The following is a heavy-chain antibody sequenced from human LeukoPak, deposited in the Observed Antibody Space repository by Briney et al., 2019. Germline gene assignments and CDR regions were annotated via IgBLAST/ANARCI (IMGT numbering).Heavy chain of an antibody. CDR2: IYSGGST. J-gene: IGHJ4*02. CDR3: ARASYGYCFDY. CDR1: GFTVSSNY. Sequence: PGGSLRLSCAASGFTVSSNYMSWVRQAPGKGLEWVSIIYSGGSTFYADSVKGRFTISRDNAKNSLYLQMNSLRAEDTAVYYCARASYGYCFDYWGQGTLVAVSS. D-gene: IGHD5-18*01. V-gene: IGHV3-53*01.